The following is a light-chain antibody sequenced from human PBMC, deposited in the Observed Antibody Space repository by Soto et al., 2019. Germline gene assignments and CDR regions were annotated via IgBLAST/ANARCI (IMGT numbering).Light chain of an antibody. J-gene: IGLJ2*01. CDR2: DVS. Sequence: QSALTQPASVSGSPGQSITISCAGTSSDIGSYNYVSWYQQNPGKAPKLMIYDVSNRPSGISNCFSASKSGNTASLTISGLQAEDEADYYCSSYTSSTTLVFGGGTKVTVL. CDR3: SSYTSSTTLV. V-gene: IGLV2-14*01. CDR1: SSDIGSYNY.